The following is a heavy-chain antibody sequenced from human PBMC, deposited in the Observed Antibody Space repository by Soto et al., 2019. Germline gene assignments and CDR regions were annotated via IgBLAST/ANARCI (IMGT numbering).Heavy chain of an antibody. CDR1: GYTLTELS. CDR3: TRDCGGDCNYFDY. Sequence: EASVKVSCKVSGYTLTELSMHWVRQAPGKGLEWMGGFDPEDGETIYAQKFQGRVTMTEDTSTDTAYMELSSLRSEDTAVYYCTRDCGGDCNYFDYWGQGTLVTVSS. CDR2: FDPEDGET. J-gene: IGHJ4*02. D-gene: IGHD2-21*02. V-gene: IGHV1-24*01.